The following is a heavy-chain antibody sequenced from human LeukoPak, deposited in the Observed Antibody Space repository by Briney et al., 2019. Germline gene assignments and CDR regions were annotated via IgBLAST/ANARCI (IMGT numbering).Heavy chain of an antibody. CDR2: ISPRGGGT. J-gene: IGHJ4*02. D-gene: IGHD7-27*01. CDR3: ARDLAWGAFDY. CDR1: GFTFSNYG. Sequence: GGTLRLSCAASGFTFSNYGMNWVRQAPGKGLEWLSGISPRGGGTYYADSVKGRFTISRDDSKSTLSLQMNSLRVEDTAVYYCARDLAWGAFDYWGQGTLVSVSS. V-gene: IGHV3-23*01.